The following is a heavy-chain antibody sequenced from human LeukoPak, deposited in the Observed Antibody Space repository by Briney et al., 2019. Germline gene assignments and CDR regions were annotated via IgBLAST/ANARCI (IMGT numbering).Heavy chain of an antibody. CDR3: ARLLPASRHYFDY. V-gene: IGHV3-53*01. D-gene: IGHD2-15*01. CDR2: IYGAGAT. CDR1: GLTVSSEY. J-gene: IGHJ4*02. Sequence: AGGSLRLSCAAYGLTVSSEYLAWVRQAPGKGLEWISVIYGAGATYYADSVQGRFTISRDTYSNALYLQMNSLRVEDTAVYHCARLLPASRHYFDYWGQGTLVTVSS.